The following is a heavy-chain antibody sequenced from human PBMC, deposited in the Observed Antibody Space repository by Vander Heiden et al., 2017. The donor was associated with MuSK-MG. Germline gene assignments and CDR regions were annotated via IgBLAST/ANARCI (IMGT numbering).Heavy chain of an antibody. V-gene: IGHV4-39*07. CDR2: IYYSGVT. J-gene: IGHJ1*01. CDR3: AKYYDDSGYYFT. CDR1: GGSSSSSSYY. D-gene: IGHD3-22*01. Sequence: QLQLQESGPGLVKPSETLSRTCTVSGGSSSSSSYYWGWLRQPPGKGLEWIGSIYYSGVTYYKPSLKSRVTISVDTSKNQFSLKLSSVTAADTAVYYCAKYYDDSGYYFTWGQGTLVTVSS.